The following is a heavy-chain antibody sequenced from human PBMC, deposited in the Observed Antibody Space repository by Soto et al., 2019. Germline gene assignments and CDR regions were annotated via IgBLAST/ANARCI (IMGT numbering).Heavy chain of an antibody. J-gene: IGHJ3*02. CDR3: ASTGEAPEVDGSGRGDAFYI. D-gene: IGHD1-26*01. V-gene: IGHV1-69*01. CDR2: IIPIFDIT. Sequence: QVQLVQSGAEVKKPGSSVKVSCTASGGTFRSYSISWVRQAPGQGLEWMGGIIPIFDITNYAQKFQGRVTITADESTSTAYMELSSLGSDDTAVYYCASTGEAPEVDGSGRGDAFYIWGPGTKVTVSA. CDR1: GGTFRSYS.